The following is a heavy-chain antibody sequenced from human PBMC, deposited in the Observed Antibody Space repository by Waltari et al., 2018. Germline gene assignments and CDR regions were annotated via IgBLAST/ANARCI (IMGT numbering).Heavy chain of an antibody. J-gene: IGHJ4*02. V-gene: IGHV4-59*11. D-gene: IGHD3-10*01. CDR3: ARTEAVWFTYFDY. CDR1: GGSISSPY. CDR2: IYYSGST. Sequence: QLQLRESGPGLVRPSDTLSLTCTVSGGSISSPYWSWFRQPPGKGLEWIGYIYYSGSTNYNPSLKSRVTISVDTSKNQFSLKLSSVTAADTAVYYCARTEAVWFTYFDYWGQGTLVTVSS.